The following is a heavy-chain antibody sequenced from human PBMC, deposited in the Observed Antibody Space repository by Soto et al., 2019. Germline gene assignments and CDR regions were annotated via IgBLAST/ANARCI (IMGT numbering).Heavy chain of an antibody. CDR1: GGSISSGDYY. D-gene: IGHD6-6*01. J-gene: IGHJ4*02. CDR2: IYYSGST. V-gene: IGHV4-30-4*01. Sequence: KTSETLSLTCTVSGGSISSGDYYWSWIRQPPGKGLEWIGYIYYSGSTYYNPSFKSRVTISVDTSKNQFSLKLSSVTAADTAVYYCARVDVPSWQLVLPPYFDYWGQGTLVTVSS. CDR3: ARVDVPSWQLVLPPYFDY.